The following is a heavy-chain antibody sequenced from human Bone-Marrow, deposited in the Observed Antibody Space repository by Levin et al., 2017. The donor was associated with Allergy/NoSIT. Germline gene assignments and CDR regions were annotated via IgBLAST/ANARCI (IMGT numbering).Heavy chain of an antibody. V-gene: IGHV4-30-4*01. J-gene: IGHJ4*02. CDR2: IYYSATT. Sequence: PSETLSLTCTVSGGSLSGGDLYWSWVRRPPGKGLEWIGSIYYSATTFFNPSLRSRVSMSVDTSNNQFSLKLNSLTAADTAVYYCARDSSMATGSFFDYWGQGTLVTVSS. CDR3: ARDSSMATGSFFDY. D-gene: IGHD5-24*01. CDR1: GGSLSGGDLY.